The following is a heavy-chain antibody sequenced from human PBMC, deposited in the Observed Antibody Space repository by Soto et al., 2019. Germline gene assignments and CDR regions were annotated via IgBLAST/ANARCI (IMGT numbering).Heavy chain of an antibody. Sequence: LSLTCAVSGFFISSGNYWGWIRKPPGKGLEWVGSIFHGGNTYYNPSLKSRVTISVDMSKNQFSLKLNSVTAADTAVYYCARARWYDAFDVWGQGTVVTVSS. J-gene: IGHJ3*01. CDR3: ARARWYDAFDV. D-gene: IGHD2-15*01. CDR2: IFHGGNT. CDR1: GFFISSGNY. V-gene: IGHV4-38-2*01.